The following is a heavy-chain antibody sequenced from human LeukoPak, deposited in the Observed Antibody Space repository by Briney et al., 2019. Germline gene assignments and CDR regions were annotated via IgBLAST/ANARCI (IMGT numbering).Heavy chain of an antibody. Sequence: SETLSLTCTVSGGSISSYYWSWIRQPPGKGLEWIGYIYYSGSTNYNPSLKSRVTISVDTSKNQFSLKLSSVTAADTAVYYCARQEVTFLFGAFDIWGQGTMVTVSS. CDR1: GGSISSYY. CDR3: ARQEVTFLFGAFDI. J-gene: IGHJ3*02. D-gene: IGHD2-21*02. V-gene: IGHV4-59*08. CDR2: IYYSGST.